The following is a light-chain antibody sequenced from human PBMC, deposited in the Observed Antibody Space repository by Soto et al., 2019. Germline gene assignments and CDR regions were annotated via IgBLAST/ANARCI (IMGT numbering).Light chain of an antibody. V-gene: IGKV1-39*01. CDR2: GAV. Sequence: DIQMTQSPSSLSASVGDRVTITCRASRSISTYLNWYHQKPGKAPKLLVYGAVTLHSGVPSRFSGSGSGTDCTLTISSLQPEDYATYYCQQSFSTPLTCGQGTRLEIK. J-gene: IGKJ5*01. CDR3: QQSFSTPLT. CDR1: RSISTY.